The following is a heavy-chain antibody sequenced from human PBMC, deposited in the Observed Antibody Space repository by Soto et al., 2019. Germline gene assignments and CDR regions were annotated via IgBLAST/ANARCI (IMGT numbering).Heavy chain of an antibody. V-gene: IGHV3-30-3*01. CDR1: GFTFSSYA. D-gene: IGHD2-15*01. CDR2: ISYDGSNK. J-gene: IGHJ6*02. CDR3: TRPFDCSAGSCYSGWYYYYGMDV. Sequence: GGSLRLSCAASGFTFSSYAMHWVRQAPGKGLEWVAVISYDGSNKYYADSVKGRFTISRDNSKNTLYLLMNSLRAEDTAVYYCTRPFDCSAGSCYSGWYYYYGMDVWGQGTTVTVSS.